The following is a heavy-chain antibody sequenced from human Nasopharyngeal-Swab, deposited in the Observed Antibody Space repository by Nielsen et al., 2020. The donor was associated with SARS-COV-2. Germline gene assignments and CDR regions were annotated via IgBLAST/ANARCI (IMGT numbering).Heavy chain of an antibody. CDR2: TYYSGST. Sequence: SETLSLTCTVSGGSISSGGYYWSWIRQHPGKGLEWIGYTYYSGSTYYNPSLKSRVTISVDTSKNQFSLKLSSVTAADTAVYYCASAHCSGGSCYLAYGMDVWGQGTTVTVSS. CDR3: ASAHCSGGSCYLAYGMDV. D-gene: IGHD2-15*01. V-gene: IGHV4-31*03. J-gene: IGHJ6*02. CDR1: GGSISSGGYY.